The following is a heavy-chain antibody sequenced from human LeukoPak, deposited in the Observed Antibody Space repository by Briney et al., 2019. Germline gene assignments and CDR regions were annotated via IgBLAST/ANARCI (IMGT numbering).Heavy chain of an antibody. CDR3: ARGAFLIWNYASGSDY. J-gene: IGHJ4*02. CDR2: IYYSGST. CDR1: GGSISSSSYY. V-gene: IGHV4-39*07. D-gene: IGHD1-7*01. Sequence: SETLSLTCTVSGGSISSSSYYWGWIRQPPGKGLEWIGSIYYSGSTYYNPSLKSRVTISVDTSKNQFSLKLSSVTAADTAVYYCARGAFLIWNYASGSDYWGQGTLVTVSS.